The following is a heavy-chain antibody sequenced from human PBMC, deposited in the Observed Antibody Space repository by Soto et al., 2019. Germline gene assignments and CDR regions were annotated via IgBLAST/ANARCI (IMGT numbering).Heavy chain of an antibody. CDR1: GGSISNSNHY. J-gene: IGHJ6*02. CDR3: ARKPHCIATCNYYYGMDV. D-gene: IGHD6-13*01. Sequence: QLQLQEAGPGLVKPSETLSLTCTVSGGSISNSNHYWGWIRQPPGKGLEWIGSISDSGTTYHNPSLKSRVTIAVDTSKNQSSLKVTSVTAADTAVYYGARKPHCIATCNYYYGMDVWGQGTTVNV. V-gene: IGHV4-39*01. CDR2: ISDSGTT.